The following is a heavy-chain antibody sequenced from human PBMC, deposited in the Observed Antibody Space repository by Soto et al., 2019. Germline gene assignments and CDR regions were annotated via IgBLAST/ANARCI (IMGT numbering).Heavy chain of an antibody. Sequence: QEQLVQSGPEVKKPGSSVKVSCKDSGGLFSSFAISWVRQAPGQGLEWLGGIIPVFGTTNYAEEFQARVTMTADESTNTAYMELSSLTSGDTAMYYCARGGGPYVWFNEFWGQGTLVTVSS. V-gene: IGHV1-69*01. CDR3: ARGGGPYVWFNEF. D-gene: IGHD3-16*01. CDR2: IIPVFGTT. J-gene: IGHJ4*02. CDR1: GGLFSSFA.